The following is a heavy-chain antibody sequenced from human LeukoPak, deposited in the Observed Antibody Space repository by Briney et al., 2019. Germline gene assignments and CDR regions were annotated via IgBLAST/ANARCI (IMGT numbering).Heavy chain of an antibody. CDR1: GFTFSSYS. V-gene: IGHV3-30*18. CDR2: ISYDGSNK. Sequence: GGSLRLSCAASGFTFSSYSMNWVRQAPGKGLEWVAVISYDGSNKYYADSVKGRLTISRDNSKNTLYLQMNSLRAEDTAVYYCAKSGDSSSWYDPYYYYGMDVWGQGTTVTVSS. J-gene: IGHJ6*02. CDR3: AKSGDSSSWYDPYYYYGMDV. D-gene: IGHD6-13*01.